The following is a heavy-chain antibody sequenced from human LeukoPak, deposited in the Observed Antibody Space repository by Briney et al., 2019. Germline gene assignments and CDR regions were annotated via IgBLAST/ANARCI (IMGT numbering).Heavy chain of an antibody. J-gene: IGHJ4*02. CDR2: ISSSSTYT. D-gene: IGHD4-17*01. CDR1: GFTFSDYY. CDR3: ARGSSVLTTEDY. V-gene: IGHV3-11*06. Sequence: PGGSLRLSCAASGFTFSDYYMTWIRQAPGKGPEWVSCISSSSTYTNYADSVKGRFTISRDNAKNSLYLQMNSLRAEDTAVYYCARGSSVLTTEDYWGQGTLVAVSS.